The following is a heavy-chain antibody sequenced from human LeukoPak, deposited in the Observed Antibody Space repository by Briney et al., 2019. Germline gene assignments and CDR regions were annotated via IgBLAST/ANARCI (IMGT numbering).Heavy chain of an antibody. J-gene: IGHJ6*03. CDR3: ARYLVGPLVGSYYSHYMDV. D-gene: IGHD2-2*01. CDR1: GGSISSYY. CDR2: IYTSGST. V-gene: IGHV4-4*07. Sequence: SETLSLTCTVSGGSISSYYWSWIRQPAGKGLEWIGRIYTSGSTNYNPSLNSRVTMSVDTSKNHFSLKLSPVTAADTAVYYCARYLVGPLVGSYYSHYMDVWGKGTTVTISS.